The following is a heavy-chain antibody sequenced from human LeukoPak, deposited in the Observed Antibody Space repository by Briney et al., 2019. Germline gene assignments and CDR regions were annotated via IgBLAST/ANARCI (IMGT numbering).Heavy chain of an antibody. CDR2: IKEDGNEK. J-gene: IGHJ4*02. D-gene: IGHD3-22*01. V-gene: IGHV3-7*05. Sequence: GGSLRHSCAASGFTFSGYWMTWVRQAPGKGLEYVVNIKEDGNEKYYVDSVKGRFTISRDNSKNTLYLQMNSLRAEDTAVYYCAKFNSSGYYRAPLDYWGQGTLVTVSS. CDR3: AKFNSSGYYRAPLDY. CDR1: GFTFSGYW.